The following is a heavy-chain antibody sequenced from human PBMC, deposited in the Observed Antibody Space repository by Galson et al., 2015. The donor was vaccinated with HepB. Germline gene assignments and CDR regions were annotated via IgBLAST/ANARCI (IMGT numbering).Heavy chain of an antibody. CDR1: GFTFSSYA. V-gene: IGHV3-23*01. D-gene: IGHD4-17*01. J-gene: IGHJ4*02. Sequence: SLRLSCAASGFTFSSYAMSWVRQAPGKGLEWVSAISGSGGSTYYADSVKGRFTISRDNSKNTLYLQMNSLRAEDTAVYYCAKIRLPVTTRDTIDYWGQGTLVTVSS. CDR3: AKIRLPVTTRDTIDY. CDR2: ISGSGGST.